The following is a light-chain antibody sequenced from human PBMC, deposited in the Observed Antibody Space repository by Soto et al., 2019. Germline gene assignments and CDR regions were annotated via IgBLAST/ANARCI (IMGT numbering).Light chain of an antibody. CDR3: SSYTSSSPIYV. Sequence: QSVLTQPSSLSGSPGQSITISCTGTISDVGGYNYVSWYQQHPGTAPKLMIYEVSNRPSGLSNRFSGSKSSNTASLTISGLQAEDEADYYCSSYTSSSPIYVFGTGTKVTVL. CDR1: ISDVGGYNY. CDR2: EVS. V-gene: IGLV2-14*01. J-gene: IGLJ1*01.